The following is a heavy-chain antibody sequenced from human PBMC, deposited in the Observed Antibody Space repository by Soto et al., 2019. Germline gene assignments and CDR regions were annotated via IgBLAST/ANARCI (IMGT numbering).Heavy chain of an antibody. J-gene: IGHJ5*02. CDR1: GGSFSGYY. D-gene: IGHD3-10*01. CDR3: ARDRRLITMVRGVSLWFDP. CDR2: INHSGST. Sequence: QVQLQQWGAGLLKPSETLSLTCAVYGGSFSGYYWSWIRRPPGKGLEWIGEINHSGSTNYNPSLKSRVTISVDTSKNQFSLKLSSVTAADTAVYYCARDRRLITMVRGVSLWFDPWGQGTLVTVSS. V-gene: IGHV4-34*01.